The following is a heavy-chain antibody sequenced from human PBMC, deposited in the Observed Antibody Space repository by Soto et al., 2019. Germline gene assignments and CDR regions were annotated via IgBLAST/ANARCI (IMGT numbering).Heavy chain of an antibody. CDR3: AKGDSGSYEAHY. Sequence: EVQLLESGGGLVQPGGSLRLSCAASGFTFSSYAMSWVSQAPGKGLEWVSAISGSGGSTYYADSVKGRFTISRDNSKNTLYLQMNSRRAEDTAVYYCAKGDSGSYEAHYWGQGTLVTVSS. V-gene: IGHV3-23*01. D-gene: IGHD1-26*01. CDR1: GFTFSSYA. J-gene: IGHJ4*02. CDR2: ISGSGGST.